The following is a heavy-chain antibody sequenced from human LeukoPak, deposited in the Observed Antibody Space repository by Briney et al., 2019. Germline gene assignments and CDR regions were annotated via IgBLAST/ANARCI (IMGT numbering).Heavy chain of an antibody. CDR3: ARVRLMTTVNY. Sequence: GGSLRLSCVASGLTFSSYWMSWDRQAPGKGLEWVPYISSSGSTIYYADSVKGRFTISRDNAKNSLYLQMNSLRAEDTAVYYCARVRLMTTVNYWGQGTLVTVSS. V-gene: IGHV3-48*04. CDR2: ISSSGSTI. CDR1: GLTFSSYW. D-gene: IGHD4-17*01. J-gene: IGHJ4*02.